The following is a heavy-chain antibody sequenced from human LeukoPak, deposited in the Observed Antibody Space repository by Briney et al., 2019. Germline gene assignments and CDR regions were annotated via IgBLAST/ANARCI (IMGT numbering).Heavy chain of an antibody. Sequence: QTGGSLRLSCAVSGFTFSDYAMHWVRQAPGKGLEWVAVISYDGNNKFYPDSVKGRFTISRDNSKSTLYLQMSSPRPEDTALYYCVGSRSYYAFDYWGQGTLVTVSS. CDR3: VGSRSYYAFDY. J-gene: IGHJ4*02. V-gene: IGHV3-30-3*01. D-gene: IGHD3-10*01. CDR1: GFTFSDYA. CDR2: ISYDGNNK.